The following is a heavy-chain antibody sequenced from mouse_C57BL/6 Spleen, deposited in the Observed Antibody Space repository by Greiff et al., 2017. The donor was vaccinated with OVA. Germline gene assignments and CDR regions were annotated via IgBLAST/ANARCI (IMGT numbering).Heavy chain of an antibody. CDR3: ASLSPFAY. CDR1: GYSITSGYY. Sequence: EVQLQQSGPGLVKPSQSLSLTCSVTGYSITSGYYWNWIRQFPGNKLEWMGYISYDGSNNYNPSLKNRISITRDTSKNQFFLKLNSVTTEDTATYYCASLSPFAYWGQGTLVTVSA. CDR2: ISYDGSN. J-gene: IGHJ3*01. V-gene: IGHV3-6*01.